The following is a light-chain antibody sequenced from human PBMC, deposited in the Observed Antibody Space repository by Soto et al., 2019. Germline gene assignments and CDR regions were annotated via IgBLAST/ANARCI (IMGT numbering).Light chain of an antibody. V-gene: IGLV1-40*01. CDR3: QSYDSSLSAVV. CDR2: VNS. J-gene: IGLJ2*01. Sequence: QSVLTQPPSVSGALGQRVTISCTGSSSNIGAGYDVHWYQQLPGTAPKLLIYVNSNRPSGVPDRFSGSKSGTSASLAITGLQAEDEADYYCQSYDSSLSAVVFGGGTKVTVL. CDR1: SSNIGAGYD.